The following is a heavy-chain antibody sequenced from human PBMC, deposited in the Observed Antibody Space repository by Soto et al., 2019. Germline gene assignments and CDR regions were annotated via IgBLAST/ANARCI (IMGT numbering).Heavy chain of an antibody. CDR3: AKKEHPGIFDY. J-gene: IGHJ4*02. Sequence: PGGSVRLSCAASGVSFSTYSMNWVRQGPGKGLEWVAVISYDGSNKYYADSVKGRFTISRDNSKNTLYLQMNSLRAEDTAVYYCAKKEHPGIFDYWGQGTLVTVSS. CDR2: ISYDGSNK. CDR1: GVSFSTYS. D-gene: IGHD1-1*01. V-gene: IGHV3-30*18.